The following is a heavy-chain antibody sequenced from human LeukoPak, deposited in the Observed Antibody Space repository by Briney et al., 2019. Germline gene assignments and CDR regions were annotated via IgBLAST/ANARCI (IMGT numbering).Heavy chain of an antibody. D-gene: IGHD6-19*01. J-gene: IGHJ4*02. CDR3: VNQISGWGY. CDR1: GFTFSTYT. CDR2: ISSNGGST. V-gene: IGHV3-64D*06. Sequence: PGGSLRLSCSASGFTFSTYTMHWVRQAPGKGLEYVSAISSNGGSTYHADSVKGRFTISRDNPKNTLDLERGSLTDEATAVYYCVNQISGWGYWGQGTLVTVSS.